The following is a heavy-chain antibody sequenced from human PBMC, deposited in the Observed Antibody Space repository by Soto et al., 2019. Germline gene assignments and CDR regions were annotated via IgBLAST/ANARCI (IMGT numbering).Heavy chain of an antibody. CDR3: ARGGGCSGGSCNFDS. CDR1: GFTFSSYS. D-gene: IGHD2-15*01. Sequence: EVQLVESGGGLVQPGGSLRLSCAASGFTFSSYSMNWVRQAPGKGLEWVSYISSSSSTIYYADSVKGRFTISRDNAKNSLYLKMNSLRAEATAVYYCARGGGCSGGSCNFDSWGQGTLVTVSS. CDR2: ISSSSSTI. J-gene: IGHJ4*02. V-gene: IGHV3-48*01.